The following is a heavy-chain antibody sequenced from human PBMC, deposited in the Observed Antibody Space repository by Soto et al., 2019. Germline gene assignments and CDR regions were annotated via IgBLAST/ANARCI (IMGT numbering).Heavy chain of an antibody. V-gene: IGHV1-3*01. CDR2: ITVCNCKS. Sequence: SVKDSCKATGYTFVNYAMHWVRQAPGQRREWVGWITVCNCKSRYSENLRGRVAYTRDTSARKAYMELSSLSSEDTTVYYCARDGTYASGWYNITRYTLDVWGQGTTVTVSS. CDR1: GYTFVNYA. CDR3: ARDGTYASGWYNITRYTLDV. J-gene: IGHJ6*02. D-gene: IGHD6-19*01.